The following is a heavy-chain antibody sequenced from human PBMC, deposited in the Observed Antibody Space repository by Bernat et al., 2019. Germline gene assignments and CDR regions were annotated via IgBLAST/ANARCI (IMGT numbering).Heavy chain of an antibody. V-gene: IGHV1-3*01. D-gene: IGHD5-24*01. CDR1: GYTFTSYA. Sequence: QVQLVQSGAEVKKPGASVKVSCKASGYTFTSYAMHWVRQAPGQRLEWMGWINAGNGNTKYSQKFQGRVTVTTDTSTSTAYMELRSLTSDDTAVYYCSRDTYTTTIAGGREFWGQGTLVTVSS. J-gene: IGHJ4*02. CDR3: SRDTYTTTIAGGREF. CDR2: INAGNGNT.